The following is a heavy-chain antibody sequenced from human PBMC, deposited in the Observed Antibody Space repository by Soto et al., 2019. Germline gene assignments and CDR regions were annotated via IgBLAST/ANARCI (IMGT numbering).Heavy chain of an antibody. D-gene: IGHD1-7*01. CDR2: INAGNGNT. J-gene: IGHJ4*02. CDR1: GYTFTSYA. V-gene: IGHV1-3*01. CDR3: ARSAAYNWNSAGYFDY. Sequence: ASVKVSCKASGYTFTSYAMHCVLQSAVQRLEGMGWINAGNGNTKYSQKFQGRVTITRDTSASTAYMELSSLRSEDTAVYYCARSAAYNWNSAGYFDYWGQGTLVTVSS.